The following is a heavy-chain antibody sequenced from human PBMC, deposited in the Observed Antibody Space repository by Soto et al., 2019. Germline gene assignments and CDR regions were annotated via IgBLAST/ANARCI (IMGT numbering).Heavy chain of an antibody. Sequence: QVQLQESGPGLVKPSETLSLTCTVSGGSISSYYWSWIRQPPGKGLEWIGYIYYSGSTNYNPSLKSRVTISVDTSKNHFSLKLSSVTAADTAVYYCASSYDILTLEAAFDIWGQGTMVTVSS. V-gene: IGHV4-59*01. D-gene: IGHD3-9*01. CDR2: IYYSGST. CDR1: GGSISSYY. J-gene: IGHJ3*02. CDR3: ASSYDILTLEAAFDI.